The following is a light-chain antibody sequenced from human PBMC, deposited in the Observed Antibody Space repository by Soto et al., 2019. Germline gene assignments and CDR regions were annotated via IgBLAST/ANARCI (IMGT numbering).Light chain of an antibody. CDR2: EVS. V-gene: IGLV2-8*01. CDR1: SSDVGGYNY. CDR3: SSHAGSINVA. Sequence: QSALTQPLSASGSPGQSVTISCTGSSSDVGGYNYVSWYQQHPGKAPKLMIYEVSKRPSGVPDRFSGSKSGNTASLTVSGLQAEDDADYYCSSHAGSINVAFGGGTKLTVL. J-gene: IGLJ2*01.